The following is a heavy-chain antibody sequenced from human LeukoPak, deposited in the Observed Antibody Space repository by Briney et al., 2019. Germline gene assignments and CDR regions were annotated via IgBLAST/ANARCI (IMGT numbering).Heavy chain of an antibody. J-gene: IGHJ4*02. D-gene: IGHD3-10*01. CDR2: IDGGGGTT. CDR1: GFTFSNYA. Sequence: GGSLRLSCAASGFTFSNYAMSWVRQAPGKGLEWVSAIDGGGGTTFYADSVEGRFTISRDNSKNTLYLQMSSLRAEDTAVYYCAKYYYDSGSYSFDSWGQGTLVTVSS. CDR3: AKYYYDSGSYSFDS. V-gene: IGHV3-23*01.